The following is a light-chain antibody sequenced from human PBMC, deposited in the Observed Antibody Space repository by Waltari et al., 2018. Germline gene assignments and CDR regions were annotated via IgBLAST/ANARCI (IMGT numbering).Light chain of an antibody. CDR1: TSTIGRNY. J-gene: IGLJ3*02. CDR3: ATWDGSLTAWV. V-gene: IGLV1-47*01. CDR2: RNN. Sequence: QSVLTQPPSASGTPGQRVTISCSGSTSTIGRNYVSWYQQFPGTAPKLLVYRNNERPSGVPDRISGSKSGTSASLAISGLRSEDEADYYCATWDGSLTAWVFGGGTKVTVL.